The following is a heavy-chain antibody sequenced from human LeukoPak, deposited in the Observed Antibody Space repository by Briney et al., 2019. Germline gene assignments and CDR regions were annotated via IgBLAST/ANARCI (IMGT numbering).Heavy chain of an antibody. Sequence: GESLKISCKGSGYSFTSYWIGWVRQMPGKSLEWMGIVYPGDSDTRYSPSFQGQVTISADQSISTAYLQWSSLKASDTAMYYCARRFGSSSSWFDPWGQGTLVTVSS. D-gene: IGHD6-6*01. CDR1: GYSFTSYW. CDR3: ARRFGSSSSWFDP. V-gene: IGHV5-51*01. CDR2: VYPGDSDT. J-gene: IGHJ5*02.